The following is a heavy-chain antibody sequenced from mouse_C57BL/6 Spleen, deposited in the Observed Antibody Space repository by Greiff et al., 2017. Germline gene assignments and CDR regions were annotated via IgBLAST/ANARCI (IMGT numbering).Heavy chain of an antibody. Sequence: VQLQQPGAELVMPGASVKLSCKASGYTFTSYWMHWVKQRPGQGLEWIGEIDPSDSYTNYNQKFKGKSTLTVDKSSSTAYMQLSSLTSEDSAVYDCAREGTTVVATRYFDVWGTGTTVTVSS. CDR2: IDPSDSYT. V-gene: IGHV1-69*01. D-gene: IGHD1-1*01. CDR1: GYTFTSYW. J-gene: IGHJ1*03. CDR3: AREGTTVVATRYFDV.